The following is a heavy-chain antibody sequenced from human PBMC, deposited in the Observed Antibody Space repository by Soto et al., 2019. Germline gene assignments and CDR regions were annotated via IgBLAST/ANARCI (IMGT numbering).Heavy chain of an antibody. D-gene: IGHD4-17*01. Sequence: VASVKVSCKASGYTFTSYGISWVRQAPGQGLEWMGWISAYNGNTNYAQKLQGRVTMTTDTSTSTAYMELRSLRSDDTAVYYCARDDDYGGNGWFDPWGQGTLVTVSS. CDR2: ISAYNGNT. CDR3: ARDDDYGGNGWFDP. CDR1: GYTFTSYG. V-gene: IGHV1-18*01. J-gene: IGHJ5*02.